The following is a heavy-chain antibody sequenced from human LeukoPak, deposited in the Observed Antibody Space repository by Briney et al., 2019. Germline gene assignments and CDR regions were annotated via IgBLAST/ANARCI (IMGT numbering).Heavy chain of an antibody. CDR1: GFTFSSYS. V-gene: IGHV4-34*01. CDR2: INHSGST. D-gene: IGHD3-3*01. J-gene: IGHJ4*02. Sequence: GSLRLSCAASGFTFSSYSMNWVRQAPGKGLEWIGEINHSGSTNYNPSLKSRVTISVDTSKNQFSLKLSSVTAADTAVYYCAREPFWSGYYTGSFDYWGQGTLVTVSS. CDR3: AREPFWSGYYTGSFDY.